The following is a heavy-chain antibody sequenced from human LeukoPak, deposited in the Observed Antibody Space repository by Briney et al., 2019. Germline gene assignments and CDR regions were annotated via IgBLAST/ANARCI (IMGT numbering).Heavy chain of an antibody. Sequence: GGSLRLSCAASGFTVSSNYMSWVRQAPGKGLEWVSVIYSGGSTYYADSVKGRFTISRDNSKNTLYLQMNSLRAEDTAVYYCARAWYRFGQFDYWGKGTTVTVSS. D-gene: IGHD3-9*01. J-gene: IGHJ6*04. CDR3: ARAWYRFGQFDY. CDR2: IYSGGST. CDR1: GFTVSSNY. V-gene: IGHV3-53*01.